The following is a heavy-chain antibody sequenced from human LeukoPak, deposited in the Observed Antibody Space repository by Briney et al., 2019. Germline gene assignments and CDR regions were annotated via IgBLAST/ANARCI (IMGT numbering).Heavy chain of an antibody. CDR2: IYHSGST. CDR1: GGSIYSYY. Sequence: PSETLSLTCTVSGGSIYSYYWSWIRQPPGKGLEWIGYIYHSGSTYYNPSLKSRVTISVDRSKNQFSLKLSSVTAADTAVYYCAEGRGFDYWGQGTLVTVSS. D-gene: IGHD3-10*01. J-gene: IGHJ4*02. CDR3: AEGRGFDY. V-gene: IGHV4-59*04.